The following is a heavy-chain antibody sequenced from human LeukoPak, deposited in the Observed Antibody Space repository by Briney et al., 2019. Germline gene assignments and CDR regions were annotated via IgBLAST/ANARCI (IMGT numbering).Heavy chain of an antibody. D-gene: IGHD2-15*01. Sequence: GGSLRLSCAASGFTFSSYWMSWVRQAPGKGLEWVANIKQDGSEKYYVDSVKGRFTISRDNSKNTLYLQMNCLRAEDTAVYYCARDKDGIYYFDYWGQGTLVTVSS. CDR1: GFTFSSYW. CDR2: IKQDGSEK. CDR3: ARDKDGIYYFDY. V-gene: IGHV3-7*01. J-gene: IGHJ4*02.